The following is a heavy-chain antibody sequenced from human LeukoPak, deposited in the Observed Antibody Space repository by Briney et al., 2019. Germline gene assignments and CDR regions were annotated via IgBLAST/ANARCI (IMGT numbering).Heavy chain of an antibody. CDR3: VREGPMVPNGDGFDI. V-gene: IGHV3-23*01. D-gene: IGHD3-10*01. Sequence: QPGGSLRLSCAASGFTFTNYAMGWVRQAPGKGLEWVSGISAKGDIAYYGDSVKGRSTMSRDNSKNTLYVQMNSLRGEDTAVYYCVREGPMVPNGDGFDIWGQGTVVTVSS. CDR1: GFTFTNYA. CDR2: ISAKGDIA. J-gene: IGHJ3*02.